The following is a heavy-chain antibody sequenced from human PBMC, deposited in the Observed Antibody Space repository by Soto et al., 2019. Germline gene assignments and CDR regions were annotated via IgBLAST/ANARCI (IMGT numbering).Heavy chain of an antibody. CDR1: GFSFSSYA. CDR2: ISGSDGST. Sequence: GSLRLSCVASGFSFSSYAMSWVRQAPGKGLEWVSVISGSDGSTYYADSVKGRFTISRDNSKNTLYLQMNSLRAEDTAVYYCARDRERDAWYEDYWGQGTLVTVSS. CDR3: ARDRERDAWYEDY. D-gene: IGHD6-13*01. V-gene: IGHV3-23*01. J-gene: IGHJ4*02.